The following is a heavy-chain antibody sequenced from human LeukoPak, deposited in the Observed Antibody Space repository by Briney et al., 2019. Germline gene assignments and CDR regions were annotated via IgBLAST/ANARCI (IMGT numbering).Heavy chain of an antibody. CDR1: GFTFSRCA. Sequence: AGGSLRLSCSASGFTFSRCAMHWVRQGPGKGLEYVSGINDYGSRTHYGDSAKGRFIISRDDSRNTVFLHMNSLRGDDTALYYCVKDLSRSYTFDYWGQGILVTVSS. CDR3: VKDLSRSYTFDY. J-gene: IGHJ4*02. D-gene: IGHD1-26*01. CDR2: INDYGSRT. V-gene: IGHV3-64D*09.